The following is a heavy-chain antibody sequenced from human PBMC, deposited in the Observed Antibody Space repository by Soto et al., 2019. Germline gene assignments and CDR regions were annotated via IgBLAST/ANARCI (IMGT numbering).Heavy chain of an antibody. V-gene: IGHV4-61*01. Sequence: SETLSLTCTVSGGSVSSGSYYWSWIRQPPGKGLEWIGYIYYSGSTNYNPSLKSRVTISVDTSKNQFSLKLSSVTAADTAVYYCARGYSSSWYAYSDYWGQGTLVTVSS. CDR2: IYYSGST. CDR1: GGSVSSGSYY. J-gene: IGHJ4*02. D-gene: IGHD6-13*01. CDR3: ARGYSSSWYAYSDY.